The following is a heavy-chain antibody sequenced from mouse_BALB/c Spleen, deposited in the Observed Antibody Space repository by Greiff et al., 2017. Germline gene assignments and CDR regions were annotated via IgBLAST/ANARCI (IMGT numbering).Heavy chain of an antibody. V-gene: IGHV3-2*02. CDR2: ISYSGST. J-gene: IGHJ4*01. CDR3: ARDGNHAAMDY. CDR1: GYSITSDYA. Sequence: EVKLVESGPGLVKSSQSLSLTCTVTGYSITSDYAWNWIRQFPGNKLEWMGYISYSGSTSYNPSLKSRISITRDTSKNQFFLQLNSVTTEDTATYYCARDGNHAAMDYWGQGTSVTVSS. D-gene: IGHD2-1*01.